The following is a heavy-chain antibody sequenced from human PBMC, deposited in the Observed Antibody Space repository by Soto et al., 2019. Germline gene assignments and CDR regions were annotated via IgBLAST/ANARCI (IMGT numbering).Heavy chain of an antibody. V-gene: IGHV3-33*01. CDR2: IWYDGSNK. Sequence: GGSLRLSCAASGFTFSSYDMHWVRQAPGKGLEWVAVIWYDGSNKYYADSVKGRFTISRDNSKNTLYLQMNSLRAEDTAVYYCARAKIWAAMDVWGQGTTVTVSS. D-gene: IGHD2-15*01. CDR1: GFTFSSYD. J-gene: IGHJ6*02. CDR3: ARAKIWAAMDV.